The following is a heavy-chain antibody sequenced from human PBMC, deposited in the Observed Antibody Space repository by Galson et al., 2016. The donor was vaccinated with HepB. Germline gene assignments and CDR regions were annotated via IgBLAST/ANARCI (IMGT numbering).Heavy chain of an antibody. CDR1: GASITNNYW. Sequence: LSLTCAVSGASITNNYWWSWVRQSPGKGLEWIGEIYQTGTAHYNPSFTSRATISIDKSKNQISLRLVSVTAADTAVYYCTRGTLGTVATMAFDYWGQGTLVSVTS. J-gene: IGHJ4*02. CDR3: TRGTLGTVATMAFDY. D-gene: IGHD4/OR15-4a*01. CDR2: IYQTGTA. V-gene: IGHV4-4*02.